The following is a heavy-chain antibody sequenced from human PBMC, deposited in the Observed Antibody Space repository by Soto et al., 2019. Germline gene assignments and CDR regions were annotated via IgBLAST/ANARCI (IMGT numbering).Heavy chain of an antibody. CDR3: ESSIAAASFDY. CDR1: GYIFSSYT. CDR2: VNAANGDT. V-gene: IGHV1-3*01. Sequence: ASVKVSCKASGYIFSSYTMHWVRQAPGQSLEWMGWVNAANGDTKYSQKFQGRVTITSDTSATTGYMDLSSLRSEDTAVYYCESSIAAASFDYWGQGSLVTVSS. J-gene: IGHJ4*02. D-gene: IGHD6-13*01.